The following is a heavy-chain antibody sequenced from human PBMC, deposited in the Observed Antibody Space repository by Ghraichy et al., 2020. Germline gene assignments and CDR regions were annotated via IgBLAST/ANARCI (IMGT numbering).Heavy chain of an antibody. V-gene: IGHV4-39*01. CDR3: VRLMQGTPAAGLTPYYFDS. CDR2: IFYTGST. CDR1: GGSISSGDYH. J-gene: IGHJ4*02. Sequence: SETLSLTCTVSGGSISSGDYHWGWIRQPPGKGLEWIGTIFYTGSTNYIPSLKSRVTLSVDTSKNQFSLTLTSVTAADTAVYHCVRLMQGTPAAGLTPYYFDSWGQGTLVTVSS. D-gene: IGHD2-2*01.